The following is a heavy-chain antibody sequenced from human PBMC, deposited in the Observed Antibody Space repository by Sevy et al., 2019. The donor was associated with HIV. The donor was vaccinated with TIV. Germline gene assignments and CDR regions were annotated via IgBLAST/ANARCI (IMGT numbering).Heavy chain of an antibody. Sequence: GGSLRLSCAASGFTFRTHAMHWVRQAPGKGLEWVAVISYNGNSKYYAESVKGRFTISRDDSKNTLYLQMNSLRPEDTAVYTCARDSGYVGRGYSPGYWGQGTLVTVSS. CDR2: ISYNGNSK. V-gene: IGHV3-30*03. CDR3: ARDSGYVGRGYSPGY. J-gene: IGHJ4*02. D-gene: IGHD3-22*01. CDR1: GFTFRTHA.